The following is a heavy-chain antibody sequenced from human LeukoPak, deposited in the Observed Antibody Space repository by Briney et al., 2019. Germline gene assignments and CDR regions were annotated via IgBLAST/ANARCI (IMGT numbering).Heavy chain of an antibody. J-gene: IGHJ5*02. CDR2: ISPYDNKT. CDR1: GYTFTSYD. V-gene: IGHV1-18*01. CDR3: TRARWFGASLSFDP. D-gene: IGHD3-10*01. Sequence: ASVKVSCKASGYTFTSYDINWVRQATGQGLEWMGWISPYDNKTHYAQKFQGRVTMTTDTSTRTVNMELRSLRSDDTAMYYCTRARWFGASLSFDPWGQGTLVTVSS.